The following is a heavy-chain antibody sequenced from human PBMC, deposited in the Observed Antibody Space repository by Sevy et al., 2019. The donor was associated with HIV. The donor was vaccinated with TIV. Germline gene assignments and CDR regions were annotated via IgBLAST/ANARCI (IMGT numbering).Heavy chain of an antibody. Sequence: GESLKISCAASGFTFTDYFMGWVHQAPGKGLEWVANIDQDGSQKNYVDSVKGRFTISIDNAKNSVYLQMNRLRVDDTAVYYCARELWPGDYWGQGTLVTVSS. D-gene: IGHD2-21*01. CDR2: IDQDGSQK. CDR3: ARELWPGDY. V-gene: IGHV3-7*01. J-gene: IGHJ4*02. CDR1: GFTFTDYF.